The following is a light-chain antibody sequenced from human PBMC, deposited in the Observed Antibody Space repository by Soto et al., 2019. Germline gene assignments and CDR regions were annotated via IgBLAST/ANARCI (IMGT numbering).Light chain of an antibody. CDR3: SSYTSSSTLVL. CDR2: DVS. V-gene: IGLV2-14*01. J-gene: IGLJ2*01. Sequence: QSALTQPASVSGSPGQSITISCTGTSSDVGGYNYVSWYQQHPGKAPKLMIYDVSNRPSGVSNRFSGSKSGNTASLTISGLQAEDEADYYCSSYTSSSTLVLFGGGTKLPS. CDR1: SSDVGGYNY.